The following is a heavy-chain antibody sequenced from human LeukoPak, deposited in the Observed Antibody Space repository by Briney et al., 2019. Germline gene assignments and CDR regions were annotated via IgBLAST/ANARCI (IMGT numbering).Heavy chain of an antibody. Sequence: SGGSLRLSCAASGFTFSSYAMSWVRQAPGKGLEWVSAISGSGGSTYYADSVKGRSTISRDNSKNTLYLQMNSLRAEDTAVYYCAKEVVVDYYFDYWGQGTLVTVSS. J-gene: IGHJ4*02. CDR2: ISGSGGST. D-gene: IGHD2-15*01. V-gene: IGHV3-23*01. CDR1: GFTFSSYA. CDR3: AKEVVVDYYFDY.